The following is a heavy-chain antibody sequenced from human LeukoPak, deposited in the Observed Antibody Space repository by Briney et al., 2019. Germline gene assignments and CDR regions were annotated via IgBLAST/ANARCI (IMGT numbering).Heavy chain of an antibody. CDR1: GGSISSYY. Sequence: PSETLSLTCTVSGGSISSYYWSWIRQPPGKGLEWIGYIYYSGSTNYNPSLKSRVTISVDTSKNQFSLKLSSVTAADTAVYYCARHLGYDFWSGYTGVYFDYWGQGTLVTVSS. J-gene: IGHJ4*02. D-gene: IGHD3-3*01. V-gene: IGHV4-59*08. CDR3: ARHLGYDFWSGYTGVYFDY. CDR2: IYYSGST.